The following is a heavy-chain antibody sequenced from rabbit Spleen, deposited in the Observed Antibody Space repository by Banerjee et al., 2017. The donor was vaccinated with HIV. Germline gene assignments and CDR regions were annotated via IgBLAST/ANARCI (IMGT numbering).Heavy chain of an antibody. J-gene: IGHJ6*01. CDR3: ARDTGSSFSSYGMDL. CDR1: GVSLNDKDV. CDR2: IAGSSSGFT. D-gene: IGHD8-1*01. Sequence: EQLEESGGGLVKPAGSLTLTCKASGVSLNDKDVMCWDRKAPGKGLEWIACIAGSSSGFTYSATWAKGRFTCSKTSSTTVTLQMTSLTVADTATYFCARDTGSSFSSYGMDLWGPGTLVTVS. V-gene: IGHV1S45*01.